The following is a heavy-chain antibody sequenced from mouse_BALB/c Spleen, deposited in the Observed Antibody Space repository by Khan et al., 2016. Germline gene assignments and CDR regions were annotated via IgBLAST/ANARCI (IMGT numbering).Heavy chain of an antibody. CDR1: GYTFTDYS. CDR3: ARCRFLRVYAMDY. Sequence: QIQLVQSGPELKKPGETVKISCKASGYTFTDYSMHWVKQAPGKGLKWMGWINTETGEPTYADDFKGRFAFSLETSASTAYLQINTLKNEDTATYFCARCRFLRVYAMDYLCQGTSVTVSS. V-gene: IGHV9-2-1*01. D-gene: IGHD1-1*01. J-gene: IGHJ4*01. CDR2: INTETGEP.